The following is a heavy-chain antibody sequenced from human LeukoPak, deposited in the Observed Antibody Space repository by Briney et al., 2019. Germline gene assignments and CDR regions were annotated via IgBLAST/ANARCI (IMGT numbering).Heavy chain of an antibody. D-gene: IGHD3-22*01. CDR3: VREGYYDSSGYLGVFNY. CDR1: GFTLSSYE. V-gene: IGHV3-48*03. Sequence: GGSLRLSCAASGFTLSSYEMNWVRQAPGKGLEWVSYISSSGSTKSYADSVKGRFTISRDNAKNSVYLQMKGLRAEDTAVYYCVREGYYDSSGYLGVFNYWGQGTLVTVSS. CDR2: ISSSGSTK. J-gene: IGHJ4*02.